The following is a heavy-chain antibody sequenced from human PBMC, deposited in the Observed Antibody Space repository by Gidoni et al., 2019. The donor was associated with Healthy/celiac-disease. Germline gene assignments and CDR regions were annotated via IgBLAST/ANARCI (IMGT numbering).Heavy chain of an antibody. CDR3: ARQVPDDDGDYWFSY. Sequence: QLQLQESGPGLVKPSETLSLTCTVSGGSISSSSYYWGWIRQPPGKGLEWIGSIYYSGSTYYNPSLKSRVTISVDTSKNQFSLKVSSGTAADTAVYDWARQVPDDDGDYWFSYWGQGTLVTVSS. CDR1: GGSISSSSYY. D-gene: IGHD4-17*01. V-gene: IGHV4-39*01. CDR2: IYYSGST. J-gene: IGHJ4*02.